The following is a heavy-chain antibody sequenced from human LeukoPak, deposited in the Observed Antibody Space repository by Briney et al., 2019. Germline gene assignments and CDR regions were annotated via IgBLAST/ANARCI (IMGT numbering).Heavy chain of an antibody. J-gene: IGHJ5*02. V-gene: IGHV1-69*05. D-gene: IGHD2-2*01. Sequence: ASVKVSCKASGGTFISYAISWVRQAPGQGLEWMGGIIPIFGTANYAQKFQGRVTITRDTSASTAYMELSSLRSEDTAVYYCARAPPVPAATLDPWGQGTLVTVSS. CDR2: IIPIFGTA. CDR1: GGTFISYA. CDR3: ARAPPVPAATLDP.